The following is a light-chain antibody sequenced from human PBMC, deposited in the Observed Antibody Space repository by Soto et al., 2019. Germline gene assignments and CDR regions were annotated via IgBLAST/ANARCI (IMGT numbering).Light chain of an antibody. V-gene: IGLV2-14*01. J-gene: IGLJ1*01. CDR3: CSYTRSGTPI. Sequence: QSELTQPASVSGSPGQSITISCFGTSGYIGDYNYVSWYQQHPGKVAKVIIYDVSNRPSGVSYRFSGTKSGNTASLTVSGLQAEDEVDYYCCSYTRSGTPICVTGPKVTVL. CDR1: SGYIGDYNY. CDR2: DVS.